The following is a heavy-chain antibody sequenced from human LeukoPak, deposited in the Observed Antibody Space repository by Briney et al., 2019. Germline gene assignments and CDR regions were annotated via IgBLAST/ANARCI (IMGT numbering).Heavy chain of an antibody. CDR1: GGSFSGHY. D-gene: IGHD3-3*01. J-gene: IGHJ4*02. CDR2: INHSGST. V-gene: IGHV4-34*01. CDR3: ARFFPNYFDY. Sequence: SETLSLTCAVYGGSFSGHYWSWIRQPPGKGLEWIGEINHSGSTNYNPSLKSRVTISVDTSKNQFSLKPSSVTAADTAVYYCARFFPNYFDYWGQGTLVTVSS.